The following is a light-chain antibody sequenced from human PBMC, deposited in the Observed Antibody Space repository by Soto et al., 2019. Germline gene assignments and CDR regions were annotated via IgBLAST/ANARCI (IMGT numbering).Light chain of an antibody. J-gene: IGLJ1*01. CDR2: DTS. Sequence: HAVVTQEPSLTVSPGGTVTLTCGSSTGAVTSGHYHYWFQQKPGQAPRTLIYDTSNKHSWTPARFSGSLLGGKAALTLSGAQPEDEADYYCLVIFSGVGEVFGTGTKVTVL. CDR3: LVIFSGVGEV. V-gene: IGLV7-46*01. CDR1: TGAVTSGHY.